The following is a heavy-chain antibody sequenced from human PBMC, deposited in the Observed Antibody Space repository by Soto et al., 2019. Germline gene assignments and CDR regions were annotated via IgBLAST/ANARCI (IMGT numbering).Heavy chain of an antibody. Sequence: QVQLQESGTGLVEPSGTLSLTCNVYDGSINNGDWCSWVRQPPGKGLEWIGEVYHNGNTNYNASLNSRVTVSVDKSRNQFSLRLTSVTPADTAVYYCAARGIVGPSSWGQGTLVTVSP. J-gene: IGHJ5*02. CDR3: AARGIVGPSS. V-gene: IGHV4-4*02. CDR1: DGSINNGDW. CDR2: VYHNGNT. D-gene: IGHD1-26*01.